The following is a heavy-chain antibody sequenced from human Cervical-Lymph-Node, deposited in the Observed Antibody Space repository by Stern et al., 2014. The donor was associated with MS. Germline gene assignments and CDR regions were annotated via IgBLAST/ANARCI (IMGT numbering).Heavy chain of an antibody. Sequence: QVQLQESGPGLVKPSQTLSLTCTVSGGSISRDNYHWTWIRQAAGKGLQWVGRLSDSGNTNYNPSLKSRVTISVDRSTNQFSLQVSSVTAADTAVYYCASWGTARPRFDYWGQGALVTVSS. D-gene: IGHD6-6*01. V-gene: IGHV4-61*02. CDR2: LSDSGNT. CDR1: GGSISRDNYH. CDR3: ASWGTARPRFDY. J-gene: IGHJ4*02.